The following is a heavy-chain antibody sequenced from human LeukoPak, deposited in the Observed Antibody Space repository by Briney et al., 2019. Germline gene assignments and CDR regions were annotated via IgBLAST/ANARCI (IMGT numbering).Heavy chain of an antibody. J-gene: IGHJ5*02. CDR1: GGSITSGSYY. D-gene: IGHD4-17*01. CDR2: IYTSGST. Sequence: SETLSLTCTVSGGSITSGSYYSSWIRQPAGKGLEWIGRIYTSGSTNYNPSLKSRVTISVDTSKNQFSLKLSSVTAADTAVYYCAREHYGDYWFDPWGQGTLVTVSS. V-gene: IGHV4-61*02. CDR3: AREHYGDYWFDP.